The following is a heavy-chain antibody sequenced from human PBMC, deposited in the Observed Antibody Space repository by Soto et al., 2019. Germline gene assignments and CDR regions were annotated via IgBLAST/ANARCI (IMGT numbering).Heavy chain of an antibody. CDR3: ARGNYGDYVSLGY. CDR2: IIPILGLA. Sequence: QVQLVQSGAEVKKPGSSVKVSCKASGGTFSSYTISWVRHAPGQGLEWMGRIIPILGLANYAQKFQGRVTITADKSTSTAYMELSSLRSEDTAVYYCARGNYGDYVSLGYWGQGTLVTVSS. CDR1: GGTFSSYT. D-gene: IGHD4-17*01. V-gene: IGHV1-69*02. J-gene: IGHJ4*02.